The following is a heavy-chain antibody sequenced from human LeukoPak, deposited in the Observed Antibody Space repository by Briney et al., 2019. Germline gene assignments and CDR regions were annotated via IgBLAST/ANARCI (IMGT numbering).Heavy chain of an antibody. J-gene: IGHJ4*02. CDR1: GYSITSGYY. Sequence: PSETLSLTCTVPGYSITSGYYWGWIRQPPGKGLEWIGSIYHSGSTYYNPSLKSRVTISIDTSKNQFSLKLSSVTAADTAMYYCARVLSGGNSGAHYWGQGTLVTVSS. CDR2: IYHSGST. V-gene: IGHV4-38-2*02. D-gene: IGHD4-23*01. CDR3: ARVLSGGNSGAHY.